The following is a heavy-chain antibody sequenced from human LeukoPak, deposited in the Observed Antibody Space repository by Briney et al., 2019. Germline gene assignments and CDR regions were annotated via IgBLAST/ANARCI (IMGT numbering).Heavy chain of an antibody. CDR2: IYYSGST. D-gene: IGHD1-26*01. V-gene: IGHV4-59*12. CDR1: GGSISTYY. J-gene: IGHJ5*02. Sequence: SETLSLTCTVSGGSISTYYWSWIRQPPGKGLEWIAYIYYSGSTNHNPSLKSRVTLSVDTSKNQFSLKLSSVTAADTAVYYCAREIVGATWWFDPWGQGTLVTVSS. CDR3: AREIVGATWWFDP.